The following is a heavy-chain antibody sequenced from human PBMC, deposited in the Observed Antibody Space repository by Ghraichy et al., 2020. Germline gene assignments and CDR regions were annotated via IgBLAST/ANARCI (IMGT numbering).Heavy chain of an antibody. CDR3: AADWGGAYYDFWSALRDAFDI. CDR2: IVVGSGVT. V-gene: IGHV1-58*01. CDR1: GFTFSNTA. D-gene: IGHD3-3*01. J-gene: IGHJ3*02. Sequence: SVKVSCKASGFTFSNTAVQWVRQARGQRLEWIGWIVVGSGVTNYAQKFQERVTITRDMSTSTAYMELSSLSLEDTAVYYCAADWGGAYYDFWSALRDAFDIWGQGTVVTVSS.